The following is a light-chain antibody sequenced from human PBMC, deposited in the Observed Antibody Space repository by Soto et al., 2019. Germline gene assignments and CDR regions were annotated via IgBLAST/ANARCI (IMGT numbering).Light chain of an antibody. CDR1: QSILYSSNNNNY. CDR3: LQYYTTPEA. CDR2: CAS. V-gene: IGKV4-1*01. Sequence: DIVMTQSPDSLAVSLGERATINCKSSQSILYSSNNNNYLAWYQQKPGQRPKLLIYCASTRESGVPDRFSGSGSGTDFTLTISSLQADDVAVYYCLQYYTTPEAFGQGTKVEIK. J-gene: IGKJ1*01.